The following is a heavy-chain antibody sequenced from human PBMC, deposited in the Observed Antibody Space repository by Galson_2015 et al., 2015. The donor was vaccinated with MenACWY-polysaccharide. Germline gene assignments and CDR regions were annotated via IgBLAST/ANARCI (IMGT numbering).Heavy chain of an antibody. J-gene: IGHJ2*01. CDR2: IRYDGSNK. D-gene: IGHD4-23*01. CDR3: ARGGGTSEWYLDL. CDR1: RFTFRNYG. Sequence: SLRLSCAASRFTFRNYGMHWVRQAPGKGLEWVAIIRYDGSNKYYADSVKGRFTISRDNSKNMLFLQVNSLRVEDTAVYYRARGGGTSEWYLDLWGRGTLVTVSS. V-gene: IGHV3-33*01.